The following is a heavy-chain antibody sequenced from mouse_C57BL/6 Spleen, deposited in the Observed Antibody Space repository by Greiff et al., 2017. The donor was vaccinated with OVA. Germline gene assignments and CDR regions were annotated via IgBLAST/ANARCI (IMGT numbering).Heavy chain of an antibody. CDR3: ARALDSSGYLFAY. Sequence: VKLMESGPELVKPGASVKISCKASGYAFSSSWMNWVKQRPGKGLEWIGRIYPGDGDTNYNGKFKGKATLTADKSSSTAYMQLSSLTSEDSAVYFCARALDSSGYLFAYWGQGTLVTVSA. D-gene: IGHD3-2*02. CDR1: GYAFSSSW. CDR2: IYPGDGDT. J-gene: IGHJ3*01. V-gene: IGHV1-82*01.